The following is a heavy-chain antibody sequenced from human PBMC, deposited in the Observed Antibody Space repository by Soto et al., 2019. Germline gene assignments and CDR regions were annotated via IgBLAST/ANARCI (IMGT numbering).Heavy chain of an antibody. Sequence: PGGSLRLSCAASGFTLSSYAMNWVRQAPGKGLEWVALISDDVINKYYADSVRGRFTISRDISTNTLYLQMNSLRAADTAVYYCGRCTSTTCHLGSDYWGQGTLVTVSS. D-gene: IGHD2-2*01. V-gene: IGHV3-30-3*01. CDR1: GFTLSSYA. J-gene: IGHJ4*02. CDR3: GRCTSTTCHLGSDY. CDR2: ISDDVINK.